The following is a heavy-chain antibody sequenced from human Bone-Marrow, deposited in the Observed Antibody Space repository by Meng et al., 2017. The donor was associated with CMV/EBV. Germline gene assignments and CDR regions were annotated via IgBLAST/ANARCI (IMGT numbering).Heavy chain of an antibody. Sequence: ASVKVSCKASGYTFTSYGISWVRQAPGQGLEWMGWISAYNGNTNYAQKLQGRVTMTTDTSTSTAYMELRSLRSDDTAVYYCARAAAAAGTIYYYGMDVWGQGTTVTASS. V-gene: IGHV1-18*01. CDR3: ARAAAAAGTIYYYGMDV. J-gene: IGHJ6*02. D-gene: IGHD6-13*01. CDR1: GYTFTSYG. CDR2: ISAYNGNT.